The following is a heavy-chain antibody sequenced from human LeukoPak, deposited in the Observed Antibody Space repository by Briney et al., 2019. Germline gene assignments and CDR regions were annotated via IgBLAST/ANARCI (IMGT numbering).Heavy chain of an antibody. V-gene: IGHV4-34*01. Sequence: SETLSLTCAVSGGSFSGYYWSWIRQPPGKGLEWIGEINHSGSTNYNPSLKSRVTISVDTSKNQFSLKLSSVTAADTAEYYCARGVPYWITGTTASRYFDLWGRGTLVTVSS. CDR1: GGSFSGYY. J-gene: IGHJ2*01. CDR3: ARGVPYWITGTTASRYFDL. D-gene: IGHD1-7*01. CDR2: INHSGST.